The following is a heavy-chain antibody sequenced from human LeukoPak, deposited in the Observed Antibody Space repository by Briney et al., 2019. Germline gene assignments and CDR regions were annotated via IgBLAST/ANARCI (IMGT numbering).Heavy chain of an antibody. D-gene: IGHD2-21*01. CDR1: GFTFSTYG. CDR3: AKEFNRGLPDY. V-gene: IGHV3-30*18. CDR2: ISYDRSNE. J-gene: IGHJ4*02. Sequence: PGGSLRLSCAASGFTFSTYGMHWVRQAPGKGLEWVAVISYDRSNEYYADSGRFTISRDNSKNTLYLQMSSLRAKDTAVYYCAKEFNRGLPDYWGQGTLVTVPS.